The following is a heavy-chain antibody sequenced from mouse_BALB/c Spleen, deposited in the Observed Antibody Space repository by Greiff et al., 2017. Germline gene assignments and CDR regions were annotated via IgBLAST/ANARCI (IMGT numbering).Heavy chain of an antibody. CDR1: GYSITSDYA. CDR2: ISYSGST. CDR3: ARDYDYPYYAMDY. V-gene: IGHV3-2*02. J-gene: IGHJ4*01. Sequence: EVQLQESGPGLVKPSQSLSLTCTVTGYSITSDYAWNWIRQFPGNKLEWMGYISYSGSTSYNPSLKSRISITRDTSKNQFFLQLNSVTTEDTATYYCARDYDYPYYAMDYWGQGTSVTVSS. D-gene: IGHD2-4*01.